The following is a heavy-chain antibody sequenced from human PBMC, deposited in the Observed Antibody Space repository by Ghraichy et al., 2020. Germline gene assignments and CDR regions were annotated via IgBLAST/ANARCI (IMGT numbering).Heavy chain of an antibody. J-gene: IGHJ4*02. CDR3: AKVRSVVYYYDSSGILEFDY. V-gene: IGHV3-23*01. CDR2: ISGSGGST. D-gene: IGHD3-22*01. CDR1: GFTFSSYA. Sequence: GESLNISCAASGFTFSSYAMSWVRQAPGKGLEWVSAISGSGGSTYYADSVKGRFTISRDNSKNTLYLQMNSLRAEDTAVYYCAKVRSVVYYYDSSGILEFDYWGQGTLVTVSS.